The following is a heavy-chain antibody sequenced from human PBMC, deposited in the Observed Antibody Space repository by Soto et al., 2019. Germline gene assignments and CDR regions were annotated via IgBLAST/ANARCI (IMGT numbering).Heavy chain of an antibody. Sequence: PSETLSLTCTVSGGSISSGGYYWSWIRQHPWKGLEWIGYIYYSGSTYYNPSLKSRVTISVDTSKNQFSLKLSSVTAADTAVYYCARGRARAQWELLQNWFDPWGQGXLVTVYS. V-gene: IGHV4-31*03. CDR1: GGSISSGGYY. CDR3: ARGRARAQWELLQNWFDP. CDR2: IYYSGST. D-gene: IGHD1-26*01. J-gene: IGHJ5*02.